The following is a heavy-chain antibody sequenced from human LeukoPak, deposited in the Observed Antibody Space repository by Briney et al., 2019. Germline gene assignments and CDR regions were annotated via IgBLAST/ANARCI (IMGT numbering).Heavy chain of an antibody. CDR1: GFTFSSYA. V-gene: IGHV3-66*01. D-gene: IGHD6-19*01. Sequence: GGSLRLSCAASGFTFSSYAMSWVRQAPGKGLEGVSVIYSGGSTYYADSVKGRFTISRDNSKNTLYLQMNSLRAEDTAVYYCARDRGSSGWYPFDYWGQGTLVTVSS. CDR2: IYSGGST. J-gene: IGHJ4*02. CDR3: ARDRGSSGWYPFDY.